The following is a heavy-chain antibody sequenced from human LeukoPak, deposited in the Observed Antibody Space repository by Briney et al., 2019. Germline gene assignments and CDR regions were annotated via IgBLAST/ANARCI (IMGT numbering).Heavy chain of an antibody. J-gene: IGHJ4*02. CDR1: GYTFRSYD. CDR2: ISLNKGTT. V-gene: IGHV1-18*01. D-gene: IGHD6-19*01. Sequence: GASVKVSCKASGYTFRSYDITWVRQAPGQGLEWMGWISLNKGTTNYAQKFQGRVTMTTDTPPSTAYMEMRSLRSDDTAVYYCARDRDSSGWHVADYWGQGTLVTVSS. CDR3: ARDRDSSGWHVADY.